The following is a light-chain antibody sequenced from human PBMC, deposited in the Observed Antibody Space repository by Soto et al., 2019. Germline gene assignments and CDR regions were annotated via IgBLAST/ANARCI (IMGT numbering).Light chain of an antibody. CDR3: QPYGNSLWP. CDR2: GGS. J-gene: IGKJ1*01. Sequence: EIVLTQSPATLSLSPGERATLSCRASQSVSSYLALYQQKPGQAPRLLIYGGSHRATGIPARFSGSGSGTDFYLPLSRLEAEDFAVYFCQPYGNSLWPFGQGTQGGYQ. CDR1: QSVSSY. V-gene: IGKV3-11*01.